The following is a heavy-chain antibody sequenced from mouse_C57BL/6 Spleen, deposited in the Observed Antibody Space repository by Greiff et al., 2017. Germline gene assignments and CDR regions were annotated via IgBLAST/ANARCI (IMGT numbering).Heavy chain of an antibody. Sequence: EVKLMESGPGLVKPSQSLSLTCSVTGYSITSGYYWNWIRQFPGNKLEWMGYISYDGSNNYNPSLKNRISITRDTSKNQFFLKLNSVTTEDTATYYCARGGIYYGNFDWYFDVWGTGTTVTVSS. J-gene: IGHJ1*03. V-gene: IGHV3-6*01. CDR2: ISYDGSN. CDR3: ARGGIYYGNFDWYFDV. D-gene: IGHD2-1*01. CDR1: GYSITSGYY.